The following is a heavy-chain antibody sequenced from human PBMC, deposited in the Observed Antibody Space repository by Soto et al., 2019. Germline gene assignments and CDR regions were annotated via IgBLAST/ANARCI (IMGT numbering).Heavy chain of an antibody. V-gene: IGHV4-59*01. D-gene: IGHD3-10*01. CDR2: IYYSSST. Sequence: SETLSLTCTVSGGSISSYYWSWIRQPPGTGLEWIGYIYYSSSTNYNPSLKSRVTISVDTSKNQFSLKLSSVTAADTAVYYCARDSTVGLGELENYYYWMDVWGQGTTVTVSS. J-gene: IGHJ6*02. CDR1: GGSISSYY. CDR3: ARDSTVGLGELENYYYWMDV.